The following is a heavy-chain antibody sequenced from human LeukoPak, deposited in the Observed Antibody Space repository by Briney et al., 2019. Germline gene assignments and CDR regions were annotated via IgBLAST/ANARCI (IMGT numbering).Heavy chain of an antibody. CDR3: ARDLKRTVGATTTSDY. D-gene: IGHD1-26*01. CDR2: ISAHNGDT. V-gene: IGHV1-18*01. CDR1: GYTFTSYG. Sequence: ASVKVSCKASGYTFTSYGISWVRQAPGQGLEWMGWISAHNGDTNYAQKFQGRVSMTTDTSTSTGYMELRSLTSDDTDVYYCARDLKRTVGATTTSDYWGQGTLVTVSS. J-gene: IGHJ4*02.